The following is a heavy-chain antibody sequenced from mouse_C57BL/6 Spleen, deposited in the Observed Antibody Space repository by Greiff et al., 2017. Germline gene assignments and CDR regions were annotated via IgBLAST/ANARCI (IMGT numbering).Heavy chain of an antibody. CDR2: IDPSASYT. CDR1: GHTFTSSW. J-gene: IGHJ2*01. V-gene: IGHV1-69*01. Sequence: VQLQQPGAELVMPVASVKLFCKAPGHTFTSSWMHWVKLRPGLGLEWSGAIDPSASYTNYNQKFKGKSTLTVDKSASTAYMQLSSLTSKDSAVYYCARRNFDYWGPGNTLTVYS. CDR3: ARRNFDY.